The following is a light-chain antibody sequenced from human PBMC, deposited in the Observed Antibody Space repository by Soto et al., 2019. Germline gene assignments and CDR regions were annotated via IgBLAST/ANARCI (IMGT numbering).Light chain of an antibody. Sequence: QSALTQPRSVSGSPGQSVTISCTGTSSDVGGYNYVSWYQQHPGKAPKLMIYDVSKRPSGVPDRFSGSKSGNTASLTISWLQAEDEADYYCCSYAGSYRYVFGTGTQLTVL. J-gene: IGLJ1*01. CDR3: CSYAGSYRYV. CDR1: SSDVGGYNY. CDR2: DVS. V-gene: IGLV2-11*01.